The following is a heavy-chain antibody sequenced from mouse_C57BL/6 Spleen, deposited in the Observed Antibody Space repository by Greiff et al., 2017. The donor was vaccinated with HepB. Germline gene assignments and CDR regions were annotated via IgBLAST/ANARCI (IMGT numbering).Heavy chain of an antibody. CDR3: ARSLITTVVAEYYYAMDY. V-gene: IGHV1-81*01. J-gene: IGHJ4*01. Sequence: QVHVKQSGAELARPGASVKLSCKASGYNFTSYGISWVKQGTGQGLEWIGEIYPRSGNIYYNEKFKGKATLTADKSASTAYMELRSLTSEDSAVYFCARSLITTVVAEYYYAMDYWGQGTSVTVSS. CDR2: IYPRSGNI. D-gene: IGHD1-1*01. CDR1: GYNFTSYG.